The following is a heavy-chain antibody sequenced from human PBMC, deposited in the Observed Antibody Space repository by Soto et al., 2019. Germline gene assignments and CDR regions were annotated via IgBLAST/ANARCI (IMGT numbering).Heavy chain of an antibody. CDR3: ATRYFSSTSCYGRVDFYYYGMDV. D-gene: IGHD2-2*01. V-gene: IGHV1-24*01. CDR2: FDPEDGET. Sequence: ASVKVSCKVSGYTLTELSMHWVRQAPGKGLEWMGGFDPEDGETIYAQKFQGRVTMTEDTSTDTAYMKLSSLRSEDTAVYYGATRYFSSTSCYGRVDFYYYGMDVWGQGTTVTVSS. CDR1: GYTLTELS. J-gene: IGHJ6*02.